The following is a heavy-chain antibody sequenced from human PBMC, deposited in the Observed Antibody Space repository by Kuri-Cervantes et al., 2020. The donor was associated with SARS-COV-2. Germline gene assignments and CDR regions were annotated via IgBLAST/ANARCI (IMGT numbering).Heavy chain of an antibody. CDR2: IVVGSGNT. CDR1: GFTFTSSA. CDR3: ARDRDDFWSGYRVNYYYYGMDV. D-gene: IGHD3-3*01. J-gene: IGHJ6*02. V-gene: IGHV1-58*01. Sequence: SVKVSCKASGFTFTSSAVQWVRQARGQRLEWIGWIVVGSGNTNYAQKFQGRVTITADKSTSTAYMELSSLRSEDTAVYYCARDRDDFWSGYRVNYYYYGMDVWGQGTTVTVSS.